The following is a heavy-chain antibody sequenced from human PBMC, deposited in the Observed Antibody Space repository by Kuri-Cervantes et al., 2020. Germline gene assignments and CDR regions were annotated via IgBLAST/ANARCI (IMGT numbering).Heavy chain of an antibody. Sequence: GSLRLSCTVSGGSISSDYWTWIRQPPGTGLEWIGFISYNGSTKYNPSLKSRVTISVDTSKNQFSLKLNSVTAADTAVYYCARYAVTTNNFDYWGQGTLVTVSS. V-gene: IGHV4-59*08. CDR2: ISYNGST. D-gene: IGHD4-17*01. J-gene: IGHJ4*02. CDR1: GGSISSDY. CDR3: ARYAVTTNNFDY.